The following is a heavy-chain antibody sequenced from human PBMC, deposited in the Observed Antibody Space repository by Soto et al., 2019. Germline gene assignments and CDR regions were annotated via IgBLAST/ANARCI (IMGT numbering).Heavy chain of an antibody. CDR1: GGTFSSYS. CDR2: IIPIFGTA. CDR3: ARAGGRHSGGIDY. Sequence: QVQLVQSGAEVKKPGSSVKVSCKASGGTFSSYSINWVRQAPGQGLEWMGEIIPIFGTANYAQKFQGRVTITAKESTSTAYMELSSLRSEDTAVYYCARAGGRHSGGIDYWGQGTLVTVSS. D-gene: IGHD1-26*01. V-gene: IGHV1-69*01. J-gene: IGHJ4*02.